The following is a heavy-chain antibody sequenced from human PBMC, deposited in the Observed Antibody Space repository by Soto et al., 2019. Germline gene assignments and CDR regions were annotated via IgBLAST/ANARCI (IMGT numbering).Heavy chain of an antibody. CDR3: AKRSDYGSGSYFEYYFDY. J-gene: IGHJ4*02. D-gene: IGHD3-10*01. CDR1: GFTFSSYA. Sequence: GGSLRLSCAASGFTFSSYAMSWVRQAPGKGLEWVSAISGSGGSTYYADSVKGRFTISRDNSKNTLFLQMNSLRVEDTAVYYCAKRSDYGSGSYFEYYFDYWGQGTLVTVSS. V-gene: IGHV3-23*01. CDR2: ISGSGGST.